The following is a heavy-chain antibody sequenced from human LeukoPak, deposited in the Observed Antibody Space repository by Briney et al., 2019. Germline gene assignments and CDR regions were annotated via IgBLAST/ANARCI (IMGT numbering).Heavy chain of an antibody. J-gene: IGHJ4*02. Sequence: GGSLRLSCGASGFTFTTYWMSWVRQAPGKGLEWVANIKQDGTEKYVDSVKGRFTISRDYARNSLYLQLNSLRAEDTAVYYCARLSEMFRGPQVIYYFDYWGQGTLVTVSS. CDR2: IKQDGTEK. V-gene: IGHV3-7*01. D-gene: IGHD3-10*01. CDR1: GFTFTTYW. CDR3: ARLSEMFRGPQVIYYFDY.